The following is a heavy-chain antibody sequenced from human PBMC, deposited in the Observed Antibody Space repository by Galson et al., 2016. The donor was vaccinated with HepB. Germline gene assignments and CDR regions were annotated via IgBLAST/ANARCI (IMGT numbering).Heavy chain of an antibody. CDR3: ASAYSSGWLQE. CDR2: INPNYGDA. J-gene: IGHJ4*02. D-gene: IGHD6-19*01. Sequence: SVKVSCKASGYTFNSYDIHWVRQANGQGLEWMGWINPNYGDAGYAQKFQGRVTMTKNTSARTAYLELSRLGYDDTAVYYCASAYSSGWLQEWGQGNLLTVVS. CDR1: GYTFNSYD. V-gene: IGHV1-8*01.